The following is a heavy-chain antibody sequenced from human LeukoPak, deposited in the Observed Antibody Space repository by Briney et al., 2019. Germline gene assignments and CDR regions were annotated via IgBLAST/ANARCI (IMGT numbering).Heavy chain of an antibody. CDR3: ARGFHDYGSGRYHKGPEDY. Sequence: ASVKVSCKASGYTFIGYYMHWVRQAPGHGLEWMGWINPNSGGTNYAQKFQGRVTMTRDTSISTAYMELSRLRSDDTAVYYCARGFHDYGSGRYHKGPEDYWGQGTLVTVSS. D-gene: IGHD3-10*01. CDR1: GYTFIGYY. CDR2: INPNSGGT. V-gene: IGHV1-2*02. J-gene: IGHJ4*02.